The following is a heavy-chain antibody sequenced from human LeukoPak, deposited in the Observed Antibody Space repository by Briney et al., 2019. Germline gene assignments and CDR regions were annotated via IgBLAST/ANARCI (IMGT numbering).Heavy chain of an antibody. Sequence: ASVKVSCKTSGYTFSSYGITWVRQAPGQGLEWMGWISAYGHTKLARNLQGRVTMTTDTSTSTAYMELRSLRSDDTAVYYCARDQPNYYDSSGYYYGLVYFDYWGQGTLVTVSS. D-gene: IGHD3-22*01. J-gene: IGHJ4*02. CDR3: ARDQPNYYDSSGYYYGLVYFDY. CDR1: GYTFSSYG. CDR2: ISAYGHT. V-gene: IGHV1-18*01.